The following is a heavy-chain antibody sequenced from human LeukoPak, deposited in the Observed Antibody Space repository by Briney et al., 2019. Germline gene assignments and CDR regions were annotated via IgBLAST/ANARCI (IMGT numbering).Heavy chain of an antibody. CDR1: GGTFSSYA. J-gene: IGHJ4*02. CDR2: IIPILGIA. D-gene: IGHD1-26*01. Sequence: SVKVSCKASGGTFSSYAISWVRQAPGQGLEWMGRIIPILGIANYAQKFQGRVTITADKSTSTAYMELSSLRSEDTAVYYCASSTVGAKGGGYFDYWGQGTLVTVSS. V-gene: IGHV1-69*04. CDR3: ASSTVGAKGGGYFDY.